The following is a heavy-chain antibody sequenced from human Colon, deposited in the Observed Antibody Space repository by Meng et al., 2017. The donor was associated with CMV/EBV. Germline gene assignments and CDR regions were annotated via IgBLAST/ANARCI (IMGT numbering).Heavy chain of an antibody. Sequence: SETLSLTCTVSGGSISNYYWSWIRQPPGKGLEWIGYIYYIGNTNYNPSLKSRVTISVDPSKNQFSLKLSSVTAADTAVYYCARDTVVHSPYYYGVDVWGPGTTVTVSS. CDR1: GGSISNYY. CDR2: IYYIGNT. D-gene: IGHD4-17*01. V-gene: IGHV4-59*01. CDR3: ARDTVVHSPYYYGVDV. J-gene: IGHJ6*02.